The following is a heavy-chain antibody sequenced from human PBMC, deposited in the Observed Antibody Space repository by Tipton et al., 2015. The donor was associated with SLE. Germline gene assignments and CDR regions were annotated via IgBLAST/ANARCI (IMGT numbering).Heavy chain of an antibody. V-gene: IGHV4-4*07. Sequence: TLSLTCTVSGDFINSHYWSWIRQPAGKGLQWIGRSYTGGRTIHNPSLNSRVTMSLDTSKSQFSLKLTSVTAADTAVYYCARDWGGEALDFWGQGTLVTVSS. CDR1: GDFINSHY. J-gene: IGHJ4*02. D-gene: IGHD2-21*01. CDR3: ARDWGGEALDF. CDR2: SYTGGRT.